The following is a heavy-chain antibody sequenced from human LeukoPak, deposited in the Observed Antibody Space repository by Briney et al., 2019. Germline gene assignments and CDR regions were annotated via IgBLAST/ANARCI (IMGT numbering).Heavy chain of an antibody. J-gene: IGHJ5*02. Sequence: PSETLSLTCNVSGGSISSRSYYWGWIRQPPGKGLEWIGTIYYSGSTYYNPSLKSRVTISVDTSKNQFSLKLSSVTAADTAVYYCARQPVRYFDWGHQRTGFRPPYQYNWFDPWGQGTLVTVSS. CDR3: ARQPVRYFDWGHQRTGFRPPYQYNWFDP. CDR2: IYYSGST. D-gene: IGHD3-9*01. V-gene: IGHV4-39*01. CDR1: GGSISSRSYY.